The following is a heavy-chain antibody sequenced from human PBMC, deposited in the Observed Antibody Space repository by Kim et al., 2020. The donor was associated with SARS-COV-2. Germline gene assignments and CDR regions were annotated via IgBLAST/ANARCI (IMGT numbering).Heavy chain of an antibody. CDR1: GFSFGTFD. J-gene: IGHJ4*02. V-gene: IGHV3-23*01. D-gene: IGHD5-12*01. CDR3: VKGSWLYY. CDR2: INGRGDST. Sequence: GGSLRLSCVASGFSFGTFDMSWVRQAPGKGLEWVSVINGRGDSTYYAESVKGRFTVSRDSSRNTLYLQMNSLRSDDTAVYYCVKGSWLYYWCPGTLVTVS.